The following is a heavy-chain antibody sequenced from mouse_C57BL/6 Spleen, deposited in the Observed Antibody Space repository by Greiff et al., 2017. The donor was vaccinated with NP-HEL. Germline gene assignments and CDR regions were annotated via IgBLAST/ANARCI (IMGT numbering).Heavy chain of an antibody. V-gene: IGHV1-26*01. Sequence: EVQLQQSGPELVKPGASVKISCKASGYTFTDYYMNWVKQSHGKSLEWIGDINPNNGGTSYNQKFKGKATLTVDKSSSTAYMELRSLTSEDSAVYYCAINYYGSSLYYYAMDYWGQGTSVTVSS. CDR2: INPNNGGT. D-gene: IGHD1-1*01. CDR1: GYTFTDYY. J-gene: IGHJ4*01. CDR3: AINYYGSSLYYYAMDY.